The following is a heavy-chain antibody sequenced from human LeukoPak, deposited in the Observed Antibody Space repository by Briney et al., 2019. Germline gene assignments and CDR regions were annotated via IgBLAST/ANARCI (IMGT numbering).Heavy chain of an antibody. CDR2: ISGSGGST. D-gene: IGHD6-19*01. CDR1: GFTFSSYA. CDR3: ARGLSYAVAYGDY. J-gene: IGHJ4*02. V-gene: IGHV3-23*01. Sequence: PGGSLRLSCAASGFTFSSYAMSWVRRAPGKGLEWVSAISGSGGSTYYADSVKGRFTISRDNAKNTLYLQLNSLRADDTAVYYCARGLSYAVAYGDYWGQGTLVTVSS.